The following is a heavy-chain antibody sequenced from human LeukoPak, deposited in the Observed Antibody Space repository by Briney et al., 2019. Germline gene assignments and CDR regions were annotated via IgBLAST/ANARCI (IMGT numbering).Heavy chain of an antibody. Sequence: GGSLRLSCAASGFTFSSYSMNWVRQALGKGLEWVSYIGITSTIYYADSVKGRFTISRDNAKNSLYLQMNSPRAEDTAVYYCARGGGSYYVDYWGQGTLVTASS. V-gene: IGHV3-48*04. CDR1: GFTFSSYS. J-gene: IGHJ4*02. D-gene: IGHD1-26*01. CDR2: IGITSTI. CDR3: ARGGGSYYVDY.